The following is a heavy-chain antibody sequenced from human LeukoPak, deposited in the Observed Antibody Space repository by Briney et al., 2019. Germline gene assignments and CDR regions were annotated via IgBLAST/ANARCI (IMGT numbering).Heavy chain of an antibody. CDR1: GFTFNNYE. J-gene: IGHJ3*01. V-gene: IGHV3-48*03. CDR3: ASFSVWFGETV. Sequence: PGGSLRLSCAASGFTFNNYEMNWVRQAPGEGLEWVSYISSGGNTIHYADSVKGRFTISRDNTKNFLYLQMNSLRADDTAVYYCASFSVWFGETVWGQGTLVTVSS. CDR2: ISSGGNTI. D-gene: IGHD3-10*01.